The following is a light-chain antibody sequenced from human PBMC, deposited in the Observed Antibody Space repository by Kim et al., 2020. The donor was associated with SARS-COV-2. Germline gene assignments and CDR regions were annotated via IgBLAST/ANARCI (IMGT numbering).Light chain of an antibody. Sequence: QSVLTQPPSASGTPVQRVTISCSGSSPNIGSNAVSWYQQLPGTAPKLVVYSNDQRPSGVPDRFSGSRSGTSASLAISGLQSEDEADYYCAAWDDSLYGRRFGGGTKVTVL. J-gene: IGLJ3*02. CDR2: SND. CDR1: SPNIGSNA. V-gene: IGLV1-44*01. CDR3: AAWDDSLYGRR.